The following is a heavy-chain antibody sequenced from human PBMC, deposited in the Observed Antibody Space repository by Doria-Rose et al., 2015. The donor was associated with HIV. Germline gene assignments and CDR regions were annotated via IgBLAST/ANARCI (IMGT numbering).Heavy chain of an antibody. CDR1: GFSFESYA. V-gene: IGHV3-9*01. CDR2: ISWDSGAK. D-gene: IGHD3-3*01. J-gene: IGHJ6*03. CDR3: AKAPIIGPKYYFYMDV. Sequence: VQLQESGGGLVQPGRSLRLSCVGPGFSFESYAMHWVRLAPGKGLERVAGISWDSGAKGNADSLEGRFTISRDNAKKSVYLEMRSLRPEDTAFYYCAKAPIIGPKYYFYMDVWGKGTSVTVSS.